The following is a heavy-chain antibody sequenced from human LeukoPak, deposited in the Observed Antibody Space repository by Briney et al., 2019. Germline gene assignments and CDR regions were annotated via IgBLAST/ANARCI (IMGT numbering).Heavy chain of an antibody. Sequence: GGSLRLSCAASGFTFSSYAMSWVRQAPGKGLEWVSAISGSGGSTYYADSVKGRFTISRDNSKNTLYLQMNSLRAEGTAVYYCAKFLKVVAARWFDPWGQGTLVTVSP. CDR3: AKFLKVVAARWFDP. V-gene: IGHV3-23*01. J-gene: IGHJ5*02. CDR1: GFTFSSYA. D-gene: IGHD2-15*01. CDR2: ISGSGGST.